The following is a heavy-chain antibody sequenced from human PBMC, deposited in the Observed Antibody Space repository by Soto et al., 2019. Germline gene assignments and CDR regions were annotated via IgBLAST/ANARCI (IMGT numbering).Heavy chain of an antibody. V-gene: IGHV4-4*07. J-gene: IGHJ6*02. Sequence: SETLSLTCTVSGGSISSYYWSWIRQPAGKGLEWIGRIYTSGSTNYNPSLKSRVTMSVDTSKNQFSLKLSSVTAADTAVYYRARDDVVPAAQVGVYYYYGMDVWGQGTTVTVSS. D-gene: IGHD2-2*01. CDR1: GGSISSYY. CDR3: ARDDVVPAAQVGVYYYYGMDV. CDR2: IYTSGST.